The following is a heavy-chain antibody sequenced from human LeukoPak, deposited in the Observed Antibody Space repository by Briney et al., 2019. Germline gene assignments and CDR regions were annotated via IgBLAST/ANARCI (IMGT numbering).Heavy chain of an antibody. J-gene: IGHJ4*02. V-gene: IGHV1-2*02. CDR3: ARDSGRITIFLAVPDYFDY. CDR1: GYTFTGYY. D-gene: IGHD3-9*01. CDR2: INPNSGGT. Sequence: GASVKVSCKASGYTFTGYYMHWVRQAPGQGLEWMGWINPNSGGTSYAQKFQGRVTMTRDTSISTAYMELSRLRSDDTAVYYCARDSGRITIFLAVPDYFDYWGQGTLVTVSS.